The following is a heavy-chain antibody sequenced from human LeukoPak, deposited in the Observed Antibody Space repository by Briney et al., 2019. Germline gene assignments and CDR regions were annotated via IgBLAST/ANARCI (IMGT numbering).Heavy chain of an antibody. D-gene: IGHD3-9*01. J-gene: IGHJ3*02. V-gene: IGHV3-53*01. CDR2: IYSGGRT. CDR1: GFTVSSNY. CDR3: VRVRGEGRLRYFDWLAKNADAFDI. Sequence: GGSLRLSCAASGFTVSSNYMSWVRQAPGKGLEWVSAIYSGGRTYYADSVKGRFTISRDNSKNTLYLQMNSLRAEDTAVYYCVRVRGEGRLRYFDWLAKNADAFDIWGQGTMVTVSS.